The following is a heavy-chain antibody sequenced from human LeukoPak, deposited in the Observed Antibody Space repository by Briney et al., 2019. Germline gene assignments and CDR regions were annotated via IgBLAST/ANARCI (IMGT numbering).Heavy chain of an antibody. Sequence: SGGSLRLSCAASGFSISNDWMSWVRQAPGKGLEWVARVKSRSVGETTDYAAPVKGRFTISRDDSKNTLYLQMNSLKTEDTAVYYCTLIQGWGSGSYYRDFWGQGTLVTVSS. D-gene: IGHD3-10*01. CDR2: VKSRSVGETT. CDR1: GFSISNDW. V-gene: IGHV3-15*01. J-gene: IGHJ4*02. CDR3: TLIQGWGSGSYYRDF.